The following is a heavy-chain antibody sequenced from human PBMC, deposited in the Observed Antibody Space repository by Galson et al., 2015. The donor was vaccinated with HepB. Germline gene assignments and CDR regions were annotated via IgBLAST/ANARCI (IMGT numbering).Heavy chain of an antibody. CDR2: ISANSGDT. J-gene: IGHJ4*02. Sequence: SVKVSCKASGYTFTTNGISWVRQAPGQGLEWMGWISANSGDTRYAQNLQGRVTLTRDTSTSTAYLELKSLRSDDTAAYYCARDRDYRFDYWGQGTLVTVSS. D-gene: IGHD4/OR15-4a*01. CDR3: ARDRDYRFDY. V-gene: IGHV1-18*04. CDR1: GYTFTTNG.